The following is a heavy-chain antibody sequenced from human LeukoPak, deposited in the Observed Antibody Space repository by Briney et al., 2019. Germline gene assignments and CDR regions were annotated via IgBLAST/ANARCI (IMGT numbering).Heavy chain of an antibody. D-gene: IGHD1-26*01. CDR3: ARGGSYHAFDI. J-gene: IGHJ3*02. V-gene: IGHV3-74*03. CDR1: GFSFSSHW. Sequence: PGGSLRLSCEASGFSFSSHWIYWVRQAPGKGLVCVSRINNDGSGTTYADSVKGRFTISRDNAKNTVYLQMNSLSVEDTAVYYCARGGSYHAFDIWGQGTTVTVSS. CDR2: INNDGSGT.